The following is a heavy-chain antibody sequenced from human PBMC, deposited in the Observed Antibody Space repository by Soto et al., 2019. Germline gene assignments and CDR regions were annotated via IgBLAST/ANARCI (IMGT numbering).Heavy chain of an antibody. V-gene: IGHV1-2*02. Sequence: ASVKVSCKASGYTFTGYYIHWVRQAPGQGLEWMGWINPNSSGTVYAQKFQGRVTMTRDTSLATAYMQLNRLTPDDTAIYYCARDLIVDGPDNYAMDVWGQGTTVTVSS. D-gene: IGHD3-22*01. CDR2: INPNSSGT. CDR3: ARDLIVDGPDNYAMDV. CDR1: GYTFTGYY. J-gene: IGHJ6*02.